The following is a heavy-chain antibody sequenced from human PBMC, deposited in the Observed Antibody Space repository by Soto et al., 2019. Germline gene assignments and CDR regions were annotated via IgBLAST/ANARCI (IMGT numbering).Heavy chain of an antibody. J-gene: IGHJ4*02. CDR2: ISYDGSNK. D-gene: IGHD6-6*01. CDR1: GFSFSSYA. Sequence: RGSLRLSCAASGFSFSSYAMHWVRQAPGKGLEWVAVISYDGSNKYYADSVKGRFTISRDNSKNTLYLQMNSLRAEETAVYYWARERQLVAAALDYWGQGALVTVSS. CDR3: ARERQLVAAALDY. V-gene: IGHV3-30-3*01.